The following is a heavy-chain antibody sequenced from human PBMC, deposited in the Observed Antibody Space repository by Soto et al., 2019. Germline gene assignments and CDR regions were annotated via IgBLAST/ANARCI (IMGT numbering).Heavy chain of an antibody. J-gene: IGHJ4*02. Sequence: GGSLRLSCAASGFTFSTYSMNWVRQAPGKGLEWVSYISSSSSTIYYADSVKGRFTISRDNAKNSLYLQMNSLRAEDTAVYYCARNLYSSDSSAYYPYSFDYWGQGTLVTVSS. CDR3: ARNLYSSDSSAYYPYSFDY. CDR2: ISSSSSTI. CDR1: GFTFSTYS. V-gene: IGHV3-48*01. D-gene: IGHD3-22*01.